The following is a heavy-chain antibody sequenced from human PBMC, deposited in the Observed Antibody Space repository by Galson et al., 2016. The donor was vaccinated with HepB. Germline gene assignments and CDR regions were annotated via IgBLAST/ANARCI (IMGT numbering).Heavy chain of an antibody. V-gene: IGHV3-23*01. J-gene: IGHJ4*02. Sequence: SLRLSCAASGFDFNNYAMSWVRQAPGKGLEWVSGLRDVGDAAYYADSVKGRFTISRDNSKNTLYLQMNSLRVEDTAVYYCATGGYCTSTNCYYCAYWGQGTLVTVSS. CDR2: LRDVGDAA. CDR3: ATGGYCTSTNCYYCAY. CDR1: GFDFNNYA. D-gene: IGHD2-2*01.